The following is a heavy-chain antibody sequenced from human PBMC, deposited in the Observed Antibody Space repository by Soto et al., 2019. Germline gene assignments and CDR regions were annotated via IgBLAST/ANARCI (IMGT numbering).Heavy chain of an antibody. V-gene: IGHV3-11*01. Sequence: GGSLRLSCAASGFTFSNYYMSWIRQAPGKGLEWVSYISSSGSTIYYADSVKGRFTISRDNAKNSLYLQMNSLRADDTAVYYSASALNYCDTSGYYDWGQGTLVTVP. CDR1: GFTFSNYY. D-gene: IGHD3-22*01. J-gene: IGHJ4*02. CDR2: ISSSGSTI. CDR3: ASALNYCDTSGYYD.